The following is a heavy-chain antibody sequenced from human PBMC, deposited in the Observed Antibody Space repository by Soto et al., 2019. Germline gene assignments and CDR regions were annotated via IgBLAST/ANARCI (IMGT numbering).Heavy chain of an antibody. D-gene: IGHD3-3*01. CDR3: ARSTIFGVVITDYYYYYMDV. CDR2: IYYSWST. J-gene: IGHJ6*03. CDR1: GGSISSYC. V-gene: IGHV4-59*01. Sequence: SETLSLTCTVSGGSISSYCWRWIWQTPGKGLEWIGYIYYSWSTNYNPSLKSRVTISVDTSKNQFSLKLSSVTAADTAVYYCARSTIFGVVITDYYYYYMDVWGKGTTVTVSS.